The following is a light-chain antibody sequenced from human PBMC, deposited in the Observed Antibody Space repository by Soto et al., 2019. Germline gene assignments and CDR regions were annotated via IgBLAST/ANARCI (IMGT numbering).Light chain of an antibody. CDR3: QQYGSSPTWT. CDR2: GAS. V-gene: IGKV3-20*01. CDR1: QSVSSSY. Sequence: EIVLTQSPGTLSLSPGERATLSCRASQSVSSSYLAWYQQKPGQAPRLLIYGASRRATGIPDRFSGSGSGTDFTLTISRLEPEDFAVYYCQQYGSSPTWTFVQGTKVEIK. J-gene: IGKJ1*01.